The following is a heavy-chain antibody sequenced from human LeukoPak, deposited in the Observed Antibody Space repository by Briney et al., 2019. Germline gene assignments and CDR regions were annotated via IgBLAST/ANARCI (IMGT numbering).Heavy chain of an antibody. J-gene: IGHJ4*02. CDR1: GFTFSSYG. Sequence: PGGSLRLSCAASGFTFSSYGMHWVRQAPGKGLEWVAVISYDGSEKYYVDSVKGRFTISRDNAKNSLYLQMNSLRAEDTAVYYCANGGQRGYSGYDSPLSDYWGQGTLVTVSS. D-gene: IGHD5-12*01. CDR3: ANGGQRGYSGYDSPLSDY. CDR2: ISYDGSEK. V-gene: IGHV3-30*18.